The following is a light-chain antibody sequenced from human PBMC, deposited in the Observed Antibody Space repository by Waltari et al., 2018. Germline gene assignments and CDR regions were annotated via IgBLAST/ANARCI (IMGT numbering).Light chain of an antibody. Sequence: SSELTQDPAVSVALGQTVRITCQGASLRTYYVSWFHQKPGQAPALVIYGKNNRPSGVPDRFSASSSGSTVSLTIIGAQAEDEADYYCHSRDSSGNVLIGGGTKLTVV. V-gene: IGLV3-19*01. CDR1: SLRTYY. CDR3: HSRDSSGNVL. J-gene: IGLJ2*01. CDR2: GKN.